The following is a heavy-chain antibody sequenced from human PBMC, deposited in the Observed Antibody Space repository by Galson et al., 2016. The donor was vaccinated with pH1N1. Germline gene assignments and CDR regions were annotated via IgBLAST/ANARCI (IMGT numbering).Heavy chain of an antibody. Sequence: PALVKPTQTLTMTCTFTGFSLTTPGVGVGWIRQPPGKALEWLGIISSNDDHHYSPSVNNRVTITKDTSRNQVVLTMTNMDPVDTVTYYCALFLYGYYLGDFDYWGQGTLVTVSS. V-gene: IGHV2-5*01. CDR2: ISSNDDH. CDR3: ALFLYGYYLGDFDY. D-gene: IGHD4-17*01. CDR1: GFSLTTPGVG. J-gene: IGHJ4*02.